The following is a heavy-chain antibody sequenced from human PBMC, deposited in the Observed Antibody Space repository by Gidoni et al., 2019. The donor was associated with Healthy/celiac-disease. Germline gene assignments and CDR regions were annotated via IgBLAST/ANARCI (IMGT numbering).Heavy chain of an antibody. CDR3: ARDIPSGPGAFDI. V-gene: IGHV3-74*01. Sequence: EVQLVESGGGLVQPGGSLRLSCAASVFTFSSYWMHWVRQAPGKGLVWVSRINSDGSSTSYADSVKGRFTISRDNAKNTLYLQMNSLRAEDTAVYYCARDIPSGPGAFDIWGQGTMVTVSS. D-gene: IGHD1-26*01. CDR2: INSDGSST. J-gene: IGHJ3*02. CDR1: VFTFSSYW.